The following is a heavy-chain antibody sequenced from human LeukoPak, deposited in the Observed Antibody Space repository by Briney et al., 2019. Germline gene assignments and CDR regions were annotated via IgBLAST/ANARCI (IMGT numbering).Heavy chain of an antibody. J-gene: IGHJ6*02. Sequence: GRSLRLSCAASGFTFDDYAMHWVRQAPGKGLEWVSGISWNSGSIGYADSVKGRFTISRDNAKNSLYLQMNSLRAEDTAVYYCARDGINDFWSGYYTVGMDVWGQGTTVTVSS. CDR3: ARDGINDFWSGYYTVGMDV. V-gene: IGHV3-9*01. D-gene: IGHD3-3*01. CDR1: GFTFDDYA. CDR2: ISWNSGSI.